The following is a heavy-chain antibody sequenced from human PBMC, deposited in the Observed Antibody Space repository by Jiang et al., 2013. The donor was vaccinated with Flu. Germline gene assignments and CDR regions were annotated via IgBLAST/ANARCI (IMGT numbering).Heavy chain of an antibody. V-gene: IGHV1-46*03. CDR1: GYTFTSYY. CDR3: ARAPYGDCMDY. CDR2: INPSGGST. Sequence: GAEVKKPGAVSEGSCKASGYTFTSYYMHWVRQAPGQGLEWMGIINPSGGSTSYAQKFQGRVTMTRDTSTSTVYMELSSLRSEDTAVYYCARAPYGDCMDYWGQGTPGHRLL. D-gene: IGHD2-21*02. J-gene: IGHJ4*02.